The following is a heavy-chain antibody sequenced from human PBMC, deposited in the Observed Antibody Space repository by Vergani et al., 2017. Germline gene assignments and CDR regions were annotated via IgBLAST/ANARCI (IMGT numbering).Heavy chain of an antibody. V-gene: IGHV3-23*01. CDR3: AEGSGDGYYFDY. D-gene: IGHD1-26*01. J-gene: IGHJ4*02. CDR2: ISGDGSRT. CDR1: GFTFSKYA. Sequence: EVQLLESGGGLVQPGGSLRLSCAASGFTFSKYAMSWVRQAPGKGLEWVSGISGDGSRTFYADSVKGRFTISRDNSKKAVYVKMNSLRGDDTAVYYGAEGSGDGYYFDYGGQGTLVSVSS.